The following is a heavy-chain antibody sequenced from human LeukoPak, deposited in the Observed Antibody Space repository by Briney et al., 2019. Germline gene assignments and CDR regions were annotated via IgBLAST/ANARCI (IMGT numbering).Heavy chain of an antibody. D-gene: IGHD2-15*01. CDR1: GFTFSSYS. Sequence: SGGSLRLSCAASGFTFSSYSMNWVRQAPGKGLEWVSSISSSSSYIYYADSVKGRFTISRDKAKNSLYLQMNSLRAEDTAVYYCARESTVVVAATRYNWFDPWGQGTLVTVSS. CDR3: ARESTVVVAATRYNWFDP. J-gene: IGHJ5*02. CDR2: ISSSSSYI. V-gene: IGHV3-21*01.